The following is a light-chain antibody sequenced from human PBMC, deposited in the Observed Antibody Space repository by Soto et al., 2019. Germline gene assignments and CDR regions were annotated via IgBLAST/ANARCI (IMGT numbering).Light chain of an antibody. J-gene: IGKJ4*01. CDR1: QSLLHSNGYNY. CDR2: LGS. V-gene: IGKV2-28*01. CDR3: MQALQTP. Sequence: DIVMTQSPLSLPVTPGEPASISCRSSQSLLHSNGYNYLDWYLQKPGQSPQLLIYLGSNRASGVPDRFSGSGSGTDFTLKISRVEAEDVGVYYWMQALQTPFGGGTKVEIK.